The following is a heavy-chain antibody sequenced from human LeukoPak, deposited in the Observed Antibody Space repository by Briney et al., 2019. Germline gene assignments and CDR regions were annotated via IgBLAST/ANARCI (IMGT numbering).Heavy chain of an antibody. V-gene: IGHV1-18*04. Sequence: ASVKVSCKASGYTFTRYGITWVRQAPGQGLEWMGWISTYDGDTYYAQKFQGRVTMTRDTSTTTAYMELRGLRSDDTALYYCARDGLNRCIGGISLFDDWGQGTLVTVSS. CDR1: GYTFTRYG. CDR2: ISTYDGDT. D-gene: IGHD2-15*01. J-gene: IGHJ4*02. CDR3: ARDGLNRCIGGISLFDD.